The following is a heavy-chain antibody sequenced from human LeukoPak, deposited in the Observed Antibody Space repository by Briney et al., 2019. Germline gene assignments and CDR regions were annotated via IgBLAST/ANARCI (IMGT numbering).Heavy chain of an antibody. CDR3: ARDSPYYDSSGYYPSGAFDI. J-gene: IGHJ3*02. V-gene: IGHV3-21*01. CDR1: GFTFSSYS. D-gene: IGHD3-22*01. Sequence: GGTLRLSCAASGFTFSSYSMNWVRQAPGKGLERVSSISSSSSYIYYADSVKGRFTISRDNAKNSLNLQMNSLRAEDMAVYYCARDSPYYDSSGYYPSGAFDIWGQGTMVTVSS. CDR2: ISSSSSYI.